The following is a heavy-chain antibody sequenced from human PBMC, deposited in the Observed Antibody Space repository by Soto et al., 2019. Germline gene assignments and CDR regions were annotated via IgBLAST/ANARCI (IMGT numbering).Heavy chain of an antibody. D-gene: IGHD2-15*01. Sequence: ASVKVSCKASGYTFTSYGISWVRQAPGQGLEWMGWISAYNGNTNYAQKLQGRVTMTTDTSTSTAYIELRSLRSDDTAEYYSERDCGGGSGDEIFAQNWFAPWGQGPLVTVSS. CDR2: ISAYNGNT. V-gene: IGHV1-18*01. CDR1: GYTFTSYG. CDR3: ERDCGGGSGDEIFAQNWFAP. J-gene: IGHJ5*02.